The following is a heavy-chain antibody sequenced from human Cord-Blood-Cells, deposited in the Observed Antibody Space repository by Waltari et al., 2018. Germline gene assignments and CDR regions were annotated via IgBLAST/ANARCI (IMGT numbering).Heavy chain of an antibody. J-gene: IGHJ3*02. CDR1: GGTFSSYA. CDR3: ARSSPYYDFWSGYYNRAFDI. V-gene: IGHV1-69*09. D-gene: IGHD3-3*01. CDR2: IIPILGIA. Sequence: QVQLVQSGAEVKKPGSSVKVSCKASGGTFSSYAISWVRQAPGQGLEWMGRIIPILGIANYAQNFQGRVTITADKSTSTAYMELSSLRSEDTAVYYCARSSPYYDFWSGYYNRAFDIWGQGTMVTVSS.